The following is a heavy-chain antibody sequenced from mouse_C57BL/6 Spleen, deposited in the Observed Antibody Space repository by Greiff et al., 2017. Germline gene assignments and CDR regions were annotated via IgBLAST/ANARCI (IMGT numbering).Heavy chain of an antibody. CDR3: ARESGSSTWYFDV. CDR1: GYTFTSYW. D-gene: IGHD1-1*01. Sequence: QVQLQQPGAELVMPGASVKLSCKASGYTFTSYWMHWVKQRPGQGLEWIGEIDPSDSYTNYNQKFKGKSTLTVDKSSSTAYMQLSRLTSEDSAVYYCARESGSSTWYFDVWGTGTTVTVSS. J-gene: IGHJ1*03. CDR2: IDPSDSYT. V-gene: IGHV1-69*01.